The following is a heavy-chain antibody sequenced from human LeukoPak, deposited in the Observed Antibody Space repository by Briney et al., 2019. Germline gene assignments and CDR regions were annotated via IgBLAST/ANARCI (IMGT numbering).Heavy chain of an antibody. CDR2: ISTHNGDT. CDR3: AREAAGTWWFDP. Sequence: ASVKVSCKASGYTFTSYGISWARQAPGQGLEWMGWISTHNGDTNSAQKMQGRLTMTTDTSTSTAYMELRSLRSDDTAFYYCAREAAGTWWFDPWGQGTLVTVSS. CDR1: GYTFTSYG. V-gene: IGHV1-18*01. D-gene: IGHD6-13*01. J-gene: IGHJ5*02.